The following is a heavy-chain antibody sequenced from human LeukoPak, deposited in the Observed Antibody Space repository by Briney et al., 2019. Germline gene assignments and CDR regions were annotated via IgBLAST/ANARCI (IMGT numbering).Heavy chain of an antibody. CDR2: ISYDGSIK. CDR1: GFTFSNYG. J-gene: IGHJ4*02. D-gene: IGHD2-2*02. Sequence: PGGSLRLSCTASGFTFSNYGMHWVRQAPGKGLEWAAIISYDGSIKQYADSVKGRFTISRDNAKNSLYLQMNSLRAEDTAVYYCASLGCSSTSCYNYWGQGTLVTVSS. CDR3: ASLGCSSTSCYNY. V-gene: IGHV3-30*03.